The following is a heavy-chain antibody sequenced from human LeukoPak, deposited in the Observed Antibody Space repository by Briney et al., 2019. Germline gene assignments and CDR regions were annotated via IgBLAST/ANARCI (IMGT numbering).Heavy chain of an antibody. D-gene: IGHD3-10*01. V-gene: IGHV3-23*01. Sequence: GGSLRLSCAASGFTFSSYAMSWVRQAPGKGVEWVSAISGSGGSTYYADSVKGRFTISRDNSKNTLYLLMNSLRAEDTAVYYCAKDHGSSFGELSHALDYWGQGTLVTVSS. CDR1: GFTFSSYA. J-gene: IGHJ4*02. CDR2: ISGSGGST. CDR3: AKDHGSSFGELSHALDY.